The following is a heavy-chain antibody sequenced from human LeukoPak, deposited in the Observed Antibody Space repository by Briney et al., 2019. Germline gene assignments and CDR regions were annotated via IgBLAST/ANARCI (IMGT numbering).Heavy chain of an antibody. CDR3: ASGTYYYFDF. CDR1: DGSISSYY. CDR2: IYYSGST. D-gene: IGHD1-26*01. V-gene: IGHV4-59*08. Sequence: PSETLSLTCTVSDGSISSYYWSWIRQPPGKGLEWIGYIYYSGSTNYNPYLKNRVTISVDTSKNQFSLKLRSVTAADTAVYYCASGTYYYFDFWGQGTLVTVSS. J-gene: IGHJ4*02.